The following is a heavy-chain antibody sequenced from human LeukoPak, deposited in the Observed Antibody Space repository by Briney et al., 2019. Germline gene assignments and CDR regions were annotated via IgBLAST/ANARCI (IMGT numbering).Heavy chain of an antibody. CDR2: MNPNSGNT. J-gene: IGHJ5*02. D-gene: IGHD6-6*01. CDR1: GYSFTSYD. CDR3: ARAERIAARSWYNWFDP. V-gene: IGHV1-8*01. Sequence: ASVKVSCKASGYSFTSYDINWVRHATGQGLEWMGWMNPNSGNTGYAQKFQGRVTMTRNTSISTAYMELSSLRSEDTAVYYCARAERIAARSWYNWFDPWGQGTLVTVSS.